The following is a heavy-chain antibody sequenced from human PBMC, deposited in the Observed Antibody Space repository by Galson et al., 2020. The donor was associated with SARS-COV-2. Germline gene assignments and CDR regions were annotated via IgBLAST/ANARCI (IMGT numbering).Heavy chain of an antibody. CDR3: ARHAFFTFGGVIARNLVENWFDP. D-gene: IGHD3-16*02. CDR1: GGSISSYY. CDR2: IYYSGST. V-gene: IGHV4-59*08. J-gene: IGHJ5*02. Sequence: SETLSLTCTVSGGSISSYYWSWIRQPPGKGLEWIGYIYYSGSTNYNPSLKSRVTISVDTSKNQFSLKLSSVTAADTAVYYCARHAFFTFGGVIARNLVENWFDPWGQGTLVTVSS.